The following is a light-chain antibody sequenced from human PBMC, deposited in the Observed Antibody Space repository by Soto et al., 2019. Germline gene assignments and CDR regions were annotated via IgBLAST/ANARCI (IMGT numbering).Light chain of an antibody. Sequence: EIVLTQSPATLSLSPGERATLSCRASQSVSSYLAWYQQKPGQAPRLLIYDASNRATGIPARFSGSGSGTDFTITISSLEPEDFAVYYCQQRSNWPPTFGQGTQVAIK. CDR3: QQRSNWPPT. V-gene: IGKV3-11*01. CDR1: QSVSSY. CDR2: DAS. J-gene: IGKJ1*01.